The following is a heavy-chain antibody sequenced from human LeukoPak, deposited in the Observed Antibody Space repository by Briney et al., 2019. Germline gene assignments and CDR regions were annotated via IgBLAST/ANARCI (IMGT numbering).Heavy chain of an antibody. V-gene: IGHV4-4*02. J-gene: IGHJ4*02. D-gene: IGHD2-15*01. CDR2: IYHSGST. Sequence: SETLSLTCAVSGGSISSSNWWSWVRQPPGKGLEWIGEIYHSGSTNYNPSLKSRVTISVDKSKNQFSLKLSSVTAADTAVYYCARDNCSGGSCYRPFDYWGQGTLVTVSS. CDR3: ARDNCSGGSCYRPFDY. CDR1: GGSISSSNW.